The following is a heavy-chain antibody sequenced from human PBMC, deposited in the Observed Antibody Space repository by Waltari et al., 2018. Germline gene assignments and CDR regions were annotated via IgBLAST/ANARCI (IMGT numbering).Heavy chain of an antibody. CDR1: GILFNNFA. D-gene: IGHD1-20*01. CDR2: ITVSDDT. J-gene: IGHJ4*02. V-gene: IGHV3-23*01. CDR3: AKPFYNWDDPLHS. Sequence: EVQLLESGGGLVQPGGSLRLPCAASGILFNNFAINWVRLAPGTGLDWVAAITVSDDTFYADSVMGRFTVSRDTSKNTVYLQMNGLRAEDTAIYYCAKPFYNWDDPLHSWGQGTLVAVSS.